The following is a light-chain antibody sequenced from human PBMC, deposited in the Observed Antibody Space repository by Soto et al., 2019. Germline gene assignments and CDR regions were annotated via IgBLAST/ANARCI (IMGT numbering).Light chain of an antibody. V-gene: IGKV3-11*01. Sequence: IVLTQSPGTLSLSPGERATLSCRASQSVSSYLAWYQQKPGQAPRLLIYDASNRATGIPARFSGSGSGTDFTLTISSLEPEDFAVYYCQQRSNSFGPGTKVDIK. CDR1: QSVSSY. CDR3: QQRSNS. J-gene: IGKJ3*01. CDR2: DAS.